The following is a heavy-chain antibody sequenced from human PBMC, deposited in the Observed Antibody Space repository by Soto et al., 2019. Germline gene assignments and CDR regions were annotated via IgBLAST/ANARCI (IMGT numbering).Heavy chain of an antibody. CDR1: GYTFTSYG. J-gene: IGHJ3*02. CDR3: ANFYDSSGYYPNDAFDI. Sequence: ASVKVSCKASGYTFTSYGISWVRQAPGQGLEWMGWISAYNGNTNYAQKLQGRVTMTTDTSTSTAYVELRSLRSDDTAVYYCANFYDSSGYYPNDAFDIWGQGTMVTVSS. V-gene: IGHV1-18*01. CDR2: ISAYNGNT. D-gene: IGHD3-22*01.